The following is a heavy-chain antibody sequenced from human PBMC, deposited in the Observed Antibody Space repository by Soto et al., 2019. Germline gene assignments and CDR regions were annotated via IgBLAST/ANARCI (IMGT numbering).Heavy chain of an antibody. CDR2: IYNSGST. J-gene: IGHJ4*02. Sequence: QVQLQESGPGLVKPSQTLSLTCTVSGGSISSGGYHWSWIRQHPGKGLEWIGYIYNSGSTYYNPSFKSRVTISVDTSKNQFSLKLSSVTAADTAVYYCARLGFSYGFGGHFDYWGQGTLVTVSS. CDR3: ARLGFSYGFGGHFDY. V-gene: IGHV4-31*03. CDR1: GGSISSGGYH. D-gene: IGHD3-10*01.